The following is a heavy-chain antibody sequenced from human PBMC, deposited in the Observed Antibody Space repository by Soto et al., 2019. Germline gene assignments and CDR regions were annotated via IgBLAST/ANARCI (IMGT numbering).Heavy chain of an antibody. CDR1: GGTFSSYA. CDR3: ARSQGGSSSLDIYYYYYYGMDV. D-gene: IGHD2-15*01. V-gene: IGHV1-69*01. J-gene: IGHJ6*02. Sequence: QVQLVQSGAEVKKPGSSVKVSCKAPGGTFSSYAISWVRQAPGQGLEWMGGIIPIFGTAKYAQKFQGRVTITADESTITGYIELSSLRSEDTAVYYCARSQGGSSSLDIYYYYYYGMDVWGQGTTVTVSS. CDR2: IIPIFGTA.